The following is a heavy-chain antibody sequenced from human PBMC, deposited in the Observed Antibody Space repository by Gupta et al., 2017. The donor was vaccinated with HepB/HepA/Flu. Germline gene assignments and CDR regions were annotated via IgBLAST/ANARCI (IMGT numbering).Heavy chain of an antibody. V-gene: IGHV1-3*01. Sequence: QVQLVQSGAAVKKPGASVKVSCKASGCTFTSYAMHWVRQAPGQRLEWMGWINAGNGNTKYSQKFQGRGTITRDTSASTAYMELSSLRSEDTAVYDCARDLAYDYDSSGYDQFDYGGQGTLVTVSS. CDR2: INAGNGNT. J-gene: IGHJ4*02. CDR1: GCTFTSYA. CDR3: ARDLAYDYDSSGYDQFDY. D-gene: IGHD3-22*01.